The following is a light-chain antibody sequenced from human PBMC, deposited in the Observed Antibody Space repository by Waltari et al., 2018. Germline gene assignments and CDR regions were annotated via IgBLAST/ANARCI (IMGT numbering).Light chain of an antibody. CDR3: QQYYSTPQT. CDR2: WAS. V-gene: IGKV4-1*01. J-gene: IGKJ1*01. CDR1: QSVLYNLNNKNY. Sequence: LMTQSPDSLALSLGERATINCKSSQSVLYNLNNKNYLAWYQQKPGQPPKLPIYWASIRESGVPDRFSGSGSGTDFTLTISSLQAEDVGVYYCQQYYSTPQTFGQGTKVEIK.